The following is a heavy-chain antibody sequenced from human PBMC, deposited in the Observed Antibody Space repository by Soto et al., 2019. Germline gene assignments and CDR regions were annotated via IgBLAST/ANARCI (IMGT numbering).Heavy chain of an antibody. V-gene: IGHV1-69*01. Sequence: QVQLVQSGAEVKKPGSSVKVSCKASGGTFSSYGISWVRQAPGQGLEWMGGIIPIFGTANYAQKFQGRVTITADESTRTAYMEPSSLISEDTAGYYCARGGEDGGNPDGWFDPWGQGTLVTVSS. CDR1: GGTFSSYG. CDR3: ARGGEDGGNPDGWFDP. D-gene: IGHD2-15*01. J-gene: IGHJ5*02. CDR2: IIPIFGTA.